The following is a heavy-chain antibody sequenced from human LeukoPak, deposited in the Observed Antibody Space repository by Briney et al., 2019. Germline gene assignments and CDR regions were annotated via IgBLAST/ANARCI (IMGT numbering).Heavy chain of an antibody. CDR3: AEGYYDPGAFDI. CDR1: GGTFSSYA. Sequence: ASVKVSCKASGGTFSSYAISWVRQAPGQGLEWMGGIIPIFGTANCAQKFQGRVTITADESTSTAYMELSSLRSEDTAVYYCAEGYYDPGAFDIWGQGTMVTVSS. V-gene: IGHV1-69*01. J-gene: IGHJ3*02. D-gene: IGHD3-22*01. CDR2: IIPIFGTA.